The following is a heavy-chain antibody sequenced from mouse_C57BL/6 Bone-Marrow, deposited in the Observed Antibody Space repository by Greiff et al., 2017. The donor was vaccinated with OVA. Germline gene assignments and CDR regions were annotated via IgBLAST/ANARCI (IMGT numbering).Heavy chain of an antibody. V-gene: IGHV14-4*01. CDR3: TGYYGSSFYWYFDV. D-gene: IGHD1-1*01. CDR2: IDPENGDT. Sequence: VQLQQSGAELVRPGASVKLSCTASGFNIKDDYMHWVKQRPEQGLEWIGWIDPENGDTEYASKFQGKATITADTSSNTAYLQLSSLTSEDTAVYYCTGYYGSSFYWYFDVWGTGTTVTVSS. CDR1: GFNIKDDY. J-gene: IGHJ1*03.